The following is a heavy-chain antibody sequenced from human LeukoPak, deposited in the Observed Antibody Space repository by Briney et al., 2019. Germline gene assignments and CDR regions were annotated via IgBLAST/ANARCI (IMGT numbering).Heavy chain of an antibody. CDR2: ISWNSGSI. CDR3: AKDKTWFGELYTPLWDY. CDR1: GFTFDDYA. J-gene: IGHJ4*02. V-gene: IGHV3-9*01. Sequence: GGSLRLSCAASGFTFDDYAMHWVRQAPGKGLEWVSGISWNSGSIGYADSVKGRFTISRDNAKNSLYLQMNSLRAEDTALYYCAKDKTWFGELYTPLWDYWGQGTLVTVSS. D-gene: IGHD3-10*01.